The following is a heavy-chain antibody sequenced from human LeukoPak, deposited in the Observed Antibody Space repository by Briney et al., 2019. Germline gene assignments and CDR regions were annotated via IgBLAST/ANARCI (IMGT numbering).Heavy chain of an antibody. D-gene: IGHD3-16*01. CDR3: ARVYYDMITALDY. Sequence: ASVKVSCKASGYTFTGCYIHWVRQAPGQGLEWMGWINPDSGGTNSAQTFQNRVTMTRDTSISTAYMELSRLRSDDTAVYYCARVYYDMITALDYWGQGALVTVS. CDR1: GYTFTGCY. CDR2: INPDSGGT. J-gene: IGHJ4*02. V-gene: IGHV1-2*02.